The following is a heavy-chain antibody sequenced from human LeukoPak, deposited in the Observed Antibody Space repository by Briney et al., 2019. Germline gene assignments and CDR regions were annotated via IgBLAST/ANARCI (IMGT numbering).Heavy chain of an antibody. CDR1: GFAFSSYN. CDR3: ARDLSVGAKPDLGFDY. V-gene: IGHV3-21*01. CDR2: ISSSSSYI. Sequence: GGSLRLACAASGFAFSSYNMNWVGQAPGKGLEWVSSISSSSSYIYYADSVKGRFTISRDNAKNSLYLQMNSLRAEDTAVYYCARDLSVGAKPDLGFDYWGQGTLVTVSS. J-gene: IGHJ4*02. D-gene: IGHD1-26*01.